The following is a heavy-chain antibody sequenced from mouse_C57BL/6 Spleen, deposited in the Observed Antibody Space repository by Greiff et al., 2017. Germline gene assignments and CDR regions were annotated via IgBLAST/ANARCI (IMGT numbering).Heavy chain of an antibody. Sequence: EVQGVESGGGLVKPGGSLKLSCAASGFTFSSYTMSWVRQTPEKRLEWVATISGGGGNTYYPDSVKGRFTISRDNAKNTLYLQMSSLRSEDTALYYCARIYYGTYFDYWGQGTTLTVSS. D-gene: IGHD1-1*02. V-gene: IGHV5-9*01. CDR1: GFTFSSYT. CDR3: ARIYYGTYFDY. CDR2: ISGGGGNT. J-gene: IGHJ2*01.